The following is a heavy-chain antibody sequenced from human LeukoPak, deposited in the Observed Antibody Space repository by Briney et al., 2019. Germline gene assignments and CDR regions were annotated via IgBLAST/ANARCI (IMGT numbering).Heavy chain of an antibody. V-gene: IGHV4-59*01. CDR2: IYSSGST. CDR3: ARAMVRGLITVAFDY. CDR1: DGSINSYY. Sequence: SETLSLTCTVSDGSINSYYWSWIRQPPGKGLEWIGYIYSSGSTSYNPSLKSRVTISVDTSKNQFSLKLSSVTAADAAVYYCARAMVRGLITVAFDYWGQGTLVTVSS. D-gene: IGHD3-10*01. J-gene: IGHJ4*02.